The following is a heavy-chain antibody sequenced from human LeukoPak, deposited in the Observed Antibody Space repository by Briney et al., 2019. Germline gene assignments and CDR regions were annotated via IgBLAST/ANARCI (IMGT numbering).Heavy chain of an antibody. CDR2: ISGSGGSP. D-gene: IGHD2-2*02. J-gene: IGHJ4*02. CDR3: AKDRGCSSTSCYTDRSFDY. V-gene: IGHV3-23*01. CDR1: GFTFTSYA. Sequence: PGGSLRLSCAASGFTFTSYAMSWVRQAPGKGLEWVSVISGSGGSPYYADSVKGRFTISRDNSKNTLYLQMNSLSAEDTAVYYCAKDRGCSSTSCYTDRSFDYWGQGTLVTVSS.